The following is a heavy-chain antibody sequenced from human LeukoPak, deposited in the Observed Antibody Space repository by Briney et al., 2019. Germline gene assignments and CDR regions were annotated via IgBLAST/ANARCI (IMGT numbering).Heavy chain of an antibody. CDR3: TRFRYTVYYFDY. J-gene: IGHJ4*02. CDR2: ISSSAGII. D-gene: IGHD4-17*01. V-gene: IGHV3-53*01. CDR1: GFTVSSKY. Sequence: GGSLRLSCAASGFTVSSKYMSWVRQAPGKGLEWVSFISSSAGIIYYADSVKGRFTISRDNSKNMLYLQMNSLRAEDTAVYYCTRFRYTVYYFDYWGQGALVTVSS.